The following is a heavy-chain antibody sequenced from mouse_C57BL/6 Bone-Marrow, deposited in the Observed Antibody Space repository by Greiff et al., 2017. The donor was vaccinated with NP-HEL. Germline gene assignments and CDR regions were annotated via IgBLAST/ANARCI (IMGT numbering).Heavy chain of an antibody. CDR1: GFTFSSYG. CDR2: ISSGGSYT. Sequence: EVKLMESGGDLVKPGGSLKLSCAASGFTFSSYGMSWVRQTPDKRLEWVATISSGGSYTYYPDSVKGRFTISRDTAKNTLYLQMSSLKSEDTAMYYCASHPMDYWGQGTSVTVSS. CDR3: ASHPMDY. J-gene: IGHJ4*01. V-gene: IGHV5-6*01.